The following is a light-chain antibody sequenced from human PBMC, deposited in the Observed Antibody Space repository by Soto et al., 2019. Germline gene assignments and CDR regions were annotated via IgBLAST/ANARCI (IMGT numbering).Light chain of an antibody. CDR3: QQRNNWPLT. CDR2: EAS. V-gene: IGKV3-11*01. J-gene: IGKJ4*01. Sequence: ETVLTQSPATLSLSPGERATLSCRASRGISSYLGWYQQKPGQPPRLLIYEASNRATGIPARFSGSGSGTDFTLTISCLEPEDFEVYYCQQRNNWPLTFGGGTKVEIK. CDR1: RGISSY.